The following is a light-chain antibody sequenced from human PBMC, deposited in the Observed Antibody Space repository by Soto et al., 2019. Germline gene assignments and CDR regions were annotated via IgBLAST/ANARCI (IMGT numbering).Light chain of an antibody. J-gene: IGKJ1*01. CDR3: QQYKSYSRM. V-gene: IGKV1-5*01. CDR2: DAS. CDR1: QSISSW. Sequence: DIQMTQSPSTLSASVGYRFTITCRASQSISSWLAWYQQKPGKAPKLLIYDASTLESGVPSRFTGRGSGTEFTLTISSLQPEDFATYYCQQYKSYSRMFGQGTTVDIK.